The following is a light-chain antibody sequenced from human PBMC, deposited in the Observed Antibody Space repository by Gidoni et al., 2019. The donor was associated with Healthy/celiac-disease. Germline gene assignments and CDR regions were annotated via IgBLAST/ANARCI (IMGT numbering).Light chain of an antibody. CDR1: QSISSY. CDR3: QQSYSTPRLT. V-gene: IGKV1-39*01. CDR2: AAS. Sequence: DIQMTQSPSSLSASVGDRVNITCRASQSISSYLNWYQQKPGKAPKPLIYAASSLQSGVPSRFSGSGSGTDFTLTISSLQPEDFATYYCQQSYSTPRLTFGGGTKVEIK. J-gene: IGKJ4*01.